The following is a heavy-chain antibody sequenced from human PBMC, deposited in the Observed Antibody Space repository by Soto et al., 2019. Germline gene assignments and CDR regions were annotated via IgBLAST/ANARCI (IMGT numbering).Heavy chain of an antibody. CDR2: IYYSGST. V-gene: IGHV4-39*01. D-gene: IGHD3-22*01. Sequence: SETLSHTYTFSGGSISSSSYYWGWIRQPPGKGLEWIGSIYYSGSTYYNPSLKSRVTISVDTSKNQFSLKLSSVTAADTAVYYCARRLYYDSSGFEGGGMDVWGQGTTVT. CDR1: GGSISSSSYY. J-gene: IGHJ6*02. CDR3: ARRLYYDSSGFEGGGMDV.